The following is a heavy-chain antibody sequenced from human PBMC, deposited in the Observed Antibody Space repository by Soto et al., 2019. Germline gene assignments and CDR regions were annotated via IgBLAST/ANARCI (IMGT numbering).Heavy chain of an antibody. CDR3: ARAGSTTVMGLWY. D-gene: IGHD4-17*01. Sequence: ASVKVSCKASGYTFTSYAMHWVRQAPGQRLEWMGWINAGNGNTKYSQKFQGRVTMTRDTSTSTVYMELSSLRSEDTAVYYCARAGSTTVMGLWYWGQGTLVTVS. CDR2: INAGNGNT. CDR1: GYTFTSYA. V-gene: IGHV1-3*01. J-gene: IGHJ4*02.